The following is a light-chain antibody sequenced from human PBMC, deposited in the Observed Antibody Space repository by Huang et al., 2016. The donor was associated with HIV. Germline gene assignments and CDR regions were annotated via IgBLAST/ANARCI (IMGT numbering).Light chain of an antibody. CDR3: QQYDTYSWT. Sequence: DILMTQSPSTLSASVGDRVTITCRASQKINSWLAWYQHKPGTPPKLLIHKASSLQEGVPSRFSGGGSGTEFTLTISSLQPDDFATYYCQQYDTYSWTFGQGTKVELK. J-gene: IGKJ1*01. V-gene: IGKV1-5*03. CDR1: QKINSW. CDR2: KAS.